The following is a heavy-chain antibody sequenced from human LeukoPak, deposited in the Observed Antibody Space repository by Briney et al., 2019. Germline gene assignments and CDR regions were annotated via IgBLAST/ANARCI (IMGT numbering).Heavy chain of an antibody. V-gene: IGHV4-59*01. CDR1: GGSISSYY. D-gene: IGHD3-16*01. CDR3: ASAPQGGY. CDR2: LYYSGST. Sequence: SETLSLTCTVSGGSISSYYWSWIRQPRGKGLEWIGYLYYSGSTIYNPSLKSRVTISVDTSKTQFSLKLSSVTAADTAVYYCASAPQGGYWGQGTLVTVSS. J-gene: IGHJ4*02.